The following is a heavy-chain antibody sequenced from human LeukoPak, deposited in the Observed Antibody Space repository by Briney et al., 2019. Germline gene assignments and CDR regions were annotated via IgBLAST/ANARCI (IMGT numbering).Heavy chain of an antibody. CDR1: GGSINSNNYY. V-gene: IGHV4-61*05. Sequence: SETLSLTCTVAGGSINSNNYYWSWVREPPVKGLEWIGYIYYSGSTNYNPSLKSRVTISVDTSKNQFSLKMSSMTAADTAVYYCARSLPRQASCYVFDNWGQGNLVTVSS. CDR3: ARSLPRQASCYVFDN. D-gene: IGHD2-2*01. J-gene: IGHJ4*02. CDR2: IYYSGST.